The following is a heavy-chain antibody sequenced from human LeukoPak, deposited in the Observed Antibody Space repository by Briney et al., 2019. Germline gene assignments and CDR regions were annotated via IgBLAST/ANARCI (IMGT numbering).Heavy chain of an antibody. D-gene: IGHD6-19*01. J-gene: IGHJ5*02. Sequence: SETLSLTCTVSGGSINSYYWSWIRQPPGKGLEWIGYIYHIGSTNYNPSLRGRATISVDTSNNQFYLKLSSVTAADTAVYYCARRGYSSGSNWFDAWGQGTLVTVSS. V-gene: IGHV4-59*08. CDR3: ARRGYSSGSNWFDA. CDR1: GGSINSYY. CDR2: IYHIGST.